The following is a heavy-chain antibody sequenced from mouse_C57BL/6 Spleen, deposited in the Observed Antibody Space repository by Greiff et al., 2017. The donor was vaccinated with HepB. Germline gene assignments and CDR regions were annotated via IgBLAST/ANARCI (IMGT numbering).Heavy chain of an antibody. D-gene: IGHD2-3*01. CDR3: ASIYDGYHSGYFDV. CDR2: IYPRSGNT. J-gene: IGHJ1*03. CDR1: GYTFTSYG. V-gene: IGHV1-81*01. Sequence: QVHVKQSGAELARPGASVKLSCKASGYTFTSYGISWVKQRTGQGLEWIGEIYPRSGNTYYNEKFKGKATLTADKSSSTAYMELRSLTSEDSAVYFCASIYDGYHSGYFDVWGTGTTVTVSS.